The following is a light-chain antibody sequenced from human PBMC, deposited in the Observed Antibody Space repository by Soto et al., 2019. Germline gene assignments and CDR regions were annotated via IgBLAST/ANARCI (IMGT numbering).Light chain of an antibody. J-gene: IGKJ5*01. CDR3: QHFNDSPLTIT. CDR2: DAF. Sequence: AIQLTQSPSSLSASVGDRVTITCRASQGISSALAWYQQKPGQAPKSLIYDAFSLESEVPLRFSGSGSGTDFTLTISSLQPEDFATYYCQHFNDSPLTITFGQGTRLEIK. V-gene: IGKV1D-13*01. CDR1: QGISSA.